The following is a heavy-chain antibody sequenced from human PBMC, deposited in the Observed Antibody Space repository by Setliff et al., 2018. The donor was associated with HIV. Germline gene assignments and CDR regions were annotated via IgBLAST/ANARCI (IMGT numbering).Heavy chain of an antibody. D-gene: IGHD3-10*01. V-gene: IGHV3-48*01. Sequence: PGGSLRLSCAASGFTFWSHSMLWVRQAPGKGLQWVAYISRGGDSIFYEDSVKGRFTISRDNARNSLYLQMNSLTVEDTAVYYCARKLRPGHGMDVWGQGTTVTVSS. CDR2: ISRGGDSI. J-gene: IGHJ6*02. CDR1: GFTFWSHS. CDR3: ARKLRPGHGMDV.